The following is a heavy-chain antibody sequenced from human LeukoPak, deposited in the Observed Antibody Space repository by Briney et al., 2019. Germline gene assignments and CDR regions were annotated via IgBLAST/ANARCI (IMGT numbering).Heavy chain of an antibody. CDR1: GFTFSSYW. D-gene: IGHD3-22*01. Sequence: GGSLRLSCAASGFTFSSYWMSWVRQAPGKGLEWVANIKTDGSEKYYVDSVKGRFTISRDNAKNSLYLQMNSLRAEDTAVYYCATYSSLNRREFQYWGQGTLLTVSS. CDR2: IKTDGSEK. V-gene: IGHV3-7*01. CDR3: ATYSSLNRREFQY. J-gene: IGHJ1*01.